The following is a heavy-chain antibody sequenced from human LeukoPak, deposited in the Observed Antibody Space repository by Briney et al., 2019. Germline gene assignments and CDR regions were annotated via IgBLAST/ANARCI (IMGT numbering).Heavy chain of an antibody. D-gene: IGHD6-19*01. CDR1: GFSVSTSG. Sequence: GGSLRLSCTVSGFSVSTSGMSWVRQAQGKGLQTISAISVDGESAYYADSVKGRFTISRDNPKNTLYLQMNSLRVEDTAVYYCAQGYSSGWYPHWGQGSLVSVSS. CDR2: ISVDGESA. J-gene: IGHJ4*02. CDR3: AQGYSSGWYPH. V-gene: IGHV3-23*01.